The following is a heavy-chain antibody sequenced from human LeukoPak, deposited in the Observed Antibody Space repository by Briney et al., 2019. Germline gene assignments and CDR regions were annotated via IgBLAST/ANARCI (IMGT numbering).Heavy chain of an antibody. D-gene: IGHD2-15*01. Sequence: ASVKVSCKASGYTFTSYGISWVRQAPGQGLDWMGWINTYNGNTIYTQKLQGRVTMTTDTSTSTAYMELRSLRSDDTAVYYCARDFHCSGGSCLDAFDIWGQGTMVTVSS. CDR3: ARDFHCSGGSCLDAFDI. V-gene: IGHV1-18*01. J-gene: IGHJ3*02. CDR1: GYTFTSYG. CDR2: INTYNGNT.